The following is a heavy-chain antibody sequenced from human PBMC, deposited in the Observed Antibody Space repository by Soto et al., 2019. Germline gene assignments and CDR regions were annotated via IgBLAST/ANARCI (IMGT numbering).Heavy chain of an antibody. Sequence: GGSLRLSCAASGFTFSSYDMIWVRQAPGKGLEWVSGISGSGGSTYYADSVKGRFTISRDNSKNTLYLQMNSLRAEDTAVYYCAKGSGRMDVWGQGTTVTVSS. J-gene: IGHJ6*02. CDR2: ISGSGGST. D-gene: IGHD3-10*01. CDR3: AKGSGRMDV. V-gene: IGHV3-23*01. CDR1: GFTFSSYD.